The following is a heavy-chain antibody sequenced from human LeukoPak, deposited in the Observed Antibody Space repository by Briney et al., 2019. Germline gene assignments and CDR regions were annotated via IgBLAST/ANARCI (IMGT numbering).Heavy chain of an antibody. CDR3: TKRGNWGFFDY. D-gene: IGHD7-27*01. V-gene: IGHV4-38-2*02. CDR2: IYHSGST. Sequence: SETLSLTCTVSGYSINSGYYWGWIRQPPGKGLEWIGIIYHSGSTYYNPSLKSRVTISVDTSKNQFSLKVSSVTAADTAVYYCTKRGNWGFFDYWGQGTLVTVSS. CDR1: GYSINSGYY. J-gene: IGHJ4*02.